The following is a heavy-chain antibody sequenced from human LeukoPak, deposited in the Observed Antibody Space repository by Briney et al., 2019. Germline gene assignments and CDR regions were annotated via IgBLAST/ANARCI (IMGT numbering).Heavy chain of an antibody. CDR2: ISSISSYI. CDR3: ARDYYDSSGYPIPVGY. Sequence: GGSLRLSCAASGFTFSSYSTNWVRQAPGKGLEWVSSISSISSYIYYADSVKGRFTISRDNAKNSLYLQMNSLRAEGTAVYYCARDYYDSSGYPIPVGYWGQGTLVTVSS. CDR1: GFTFSSYS. D-gene: IGHD3-22*01. V-gene: IGHV3-21*01. J-gene: IGHJ4*02.